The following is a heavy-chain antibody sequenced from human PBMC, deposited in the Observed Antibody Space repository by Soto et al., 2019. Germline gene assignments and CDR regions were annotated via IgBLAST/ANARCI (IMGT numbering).Heavy chain of an antibody. D-gene: IGHD6-13*01. J-gene: IGHJ6*02. Sequence: SETLSLTCTVSGGSISSYYWSWIRQPPGKGLEWIGYIYYSGSTNYNPSLKSRVTISVDTSKNQFSLKLSSVTAADAAVYYCASSNIAAAGFYYYGMDVWGRGTTVTVSS. V-gene: IGHV4-59*01. CDR2: IYYSGST. CDR3: ASSNIAAAGFYYYGMDV. CDR1: GGSISSYY.